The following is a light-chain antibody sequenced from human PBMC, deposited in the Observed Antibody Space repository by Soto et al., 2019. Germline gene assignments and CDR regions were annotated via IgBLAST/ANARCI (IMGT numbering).Light chain of an antibody. V-gene: IGKV1-5*01. CDR3: QQYHTSSIT. CDR2: DAS. CDR1: QTISSW. J-gene: IGKJ5*01. Sequence: DIQMTQSPSTLSASVGDRVTITCRASQTISSWLAWYQQKPGKAPNLLIYDASTLERGVPSRFSGTGSGTEFTPTIDRLQPDDFATYYCQQYHTSSITFGQGTRLEIK.